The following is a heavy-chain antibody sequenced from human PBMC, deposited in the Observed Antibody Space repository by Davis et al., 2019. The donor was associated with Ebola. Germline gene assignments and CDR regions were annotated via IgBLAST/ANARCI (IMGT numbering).Heavy chain of an antibody. V-gene: IGHV3-23*01. D-gene: IGHD5-12*01. CDR3: AKTSTYSGYDFYFDY. CDR2: ISGSGGST. J-gene: IGHJ4*02. Sequence: GESLKISCAASGFTFSSYAMSWVRQAPGKGLEWVSAISGSGGSTYYADSVKGRFTISRDNSKNTLYLQMNSLRAEDTAVYYCAKTSTYSGYDFYFDYWGQGTLVTVSS. CDR1: GFTFSSYA.